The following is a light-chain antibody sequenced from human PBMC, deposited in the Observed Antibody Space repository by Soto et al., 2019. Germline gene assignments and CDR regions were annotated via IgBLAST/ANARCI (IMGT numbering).Light chain of an antibody. J-gene: IGKJ2*01. CDR2: GAS. Sequence: EIVLTQSPGTLSLSLGDRATLSCRASQGVSSTYLAWYQQKPGQAPRLLVFGASSRATGIPDRFSGSGSGTDFTLTISGLEPEDFAVYYCQQYGSSPYTFGQGTKLGIK. V-gene: IGKV3-20*01. CDR3: QQYGSSPYT. CDR1: QGVSSTY.